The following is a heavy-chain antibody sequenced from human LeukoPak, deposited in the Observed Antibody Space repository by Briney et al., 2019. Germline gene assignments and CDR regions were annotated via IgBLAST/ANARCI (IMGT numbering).Heavy chain of an antibody. J-gene: IGHJ4*02. Sequence: GGSLRLSCIASGFIFRDYVMSWVRQAPGKGPEWVAAIWRTGDWTYYVDSVKGRFTVSRDNSKNTLYLQMNRLRVADTAIYYCAKDRHDYGDYAFDSWGQGTLVTVSS. CDR2: IWRTGDWT. V-gene: IGHV3-23*05. CDR3: AKDRHDYGDYAFDS. CDR1: GFIFRDYV. D-gene: IGHD4-17*01.